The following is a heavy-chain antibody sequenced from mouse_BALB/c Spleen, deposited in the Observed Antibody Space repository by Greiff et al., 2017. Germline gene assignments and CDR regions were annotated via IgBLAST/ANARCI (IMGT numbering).Heavy chain of an antibody. Sequence: EVMLVESGGGLVQPGGSRKLSCAASGFTFSSFGMHWVRQAPEKGLEWVAYISSGSSTIYYADTVKGRFTISRDNPKNTLFLQMTSLRSEDTAMYYCARWTTVVGEAMDYWGQGTSVTVSS. V-gene: IGHV5-17*02. CDR1: GFTFSSFG. CDR2: ISSGSSTI. CDR3: ARWTTVVGEAMDY. D-gene: IGHD1-1*01. J-gene: IGHJ4*01.